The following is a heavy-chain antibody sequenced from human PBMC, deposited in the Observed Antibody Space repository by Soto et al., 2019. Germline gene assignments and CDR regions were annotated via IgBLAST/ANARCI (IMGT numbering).Heavy chain of an antibody. CDR3: ATRYRYVHY. CDR1: GYAFTGYY. J-gene: IGHJ4*02. D-gene: IGHD5-18*01. Sequence: ASVKVSCKSSGYAFTGYYIHWVRQAPGQGLEWMGWINPNSGNTNYAQKFQGRVTMTRDTSFSTAYMELSSLRSDDTDVYYCATRYRYVHYWGQGTLVTVSS. CDR2: INPNSGNT. V-gene: IGHV1-2*02.